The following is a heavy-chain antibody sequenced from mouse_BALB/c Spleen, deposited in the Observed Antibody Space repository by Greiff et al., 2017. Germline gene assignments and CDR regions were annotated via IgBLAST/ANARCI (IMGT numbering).Heavy chain of an antibody. Sequence: LQQSGGGLVKPGGSLKLSCAASGFTFSSYTMTWVRQTPEQGLEWVATISSGGSYTYYPDSVKGRFTISRDNAKNTLYLQMSSLKSEDTAMYYCTRAVYYYGSSYDYYAMDYWGQGTSVTVSS. V-gene: IGHV5-6-4*01. J-gene: IGHJ4*01. CDR1: GFTFSSYT. CDR3: TRAVYYYGSSYDYYAMDY. D-gene: IGHD1-1*01. CDR2: ISSGGSYT.